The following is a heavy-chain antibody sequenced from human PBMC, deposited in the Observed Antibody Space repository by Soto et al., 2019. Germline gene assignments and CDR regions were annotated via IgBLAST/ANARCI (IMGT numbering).Heavy chain of an antibody. CDR2: IYSGGST. V-gene: IGHV3-53*01. Sequence: EVQLVESGGGLIQPGGSLRLSCAASGFTVSSNYMSWVRQAPGKGLEWVSVIYSGGSTYYADSVKGRFTISRDNSKNTLYLQMNSLSAEDTAVYYCARDPRGYSGYFDYWGQGTLVTVSS. D-gene: IGHD5-12*01. CDR1: GFTVSSNY. J-gene: IGHJ4*02. CDR3: ARDPRGYSGYFDY.